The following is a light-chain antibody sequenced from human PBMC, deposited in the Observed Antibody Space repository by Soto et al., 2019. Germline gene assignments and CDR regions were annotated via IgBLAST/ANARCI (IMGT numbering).Light chain of an antibody. J-gene: IGKJ1*01. CDR2: GAT. CDR1: QSVSSSY. CDR3: QQYGTSPRT. V-gene: IGKV3-20*01. Sequence: VLTQSPVTLSLSPGERATLSCRASQSVSSSYLAWYQQRRGQAPRLLIYGATSRTTGIPDRFSGSGSGTDFTLTIVRLEPEDFAVYYCQQYGTSPRTFGQGTKVDIK.